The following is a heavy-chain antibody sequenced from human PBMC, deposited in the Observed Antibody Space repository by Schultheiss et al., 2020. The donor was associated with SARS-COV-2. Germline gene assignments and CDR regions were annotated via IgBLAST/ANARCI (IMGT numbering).Heavy chain of an antibody. J-gene: IGHJ4*02. CDR2: IYSGGST. Sequence: GGSLRLSCAASGFTVSSNYMSWVRQAPGKGLEWVSVIYSGGSTYYADSVKGRFTISRDNSKNTLYLQMNSLRAEDTAVYYCARPQYSSSTPFDYWGQGTLVTVSS. CDR1: GFTVSSNY. V-gene: IGHV3-53*01. CDR3: ARPQYSSSTPFDY. D-gene: IGHD6-6*01.